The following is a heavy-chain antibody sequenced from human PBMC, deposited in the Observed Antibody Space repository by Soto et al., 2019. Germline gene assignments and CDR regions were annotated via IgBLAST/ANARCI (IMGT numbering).Heavy chain of an antibody. V-gene: IGHV4-31*03. J-gene: IGHJ6*02. CDR2: IYYSGST. D-gene: IGHD6-6*01. CDR3: SRVMYSSSSLADYYYYGMDV. Sequence: QVQLQESGPGLVKPSQTLSLTCTVSGGSISSGGYYWSWIRQHPGKGLEWIGYIYYSGSTYYNPSLNGRVTISVDTSKNQFSLKLSSVTAADTAVYYCSRVMYSSSSLADYYYYGMDVWGQGTTVTVSS. CDR1: GGSISSGGYY.